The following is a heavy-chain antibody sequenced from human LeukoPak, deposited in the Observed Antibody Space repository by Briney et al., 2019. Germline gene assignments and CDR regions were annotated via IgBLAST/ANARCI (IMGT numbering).Heavy chain of an antibody. J-gene: IGHJ4*02. D-gene: IGHD3-3*01. CDR1: GYTLTELS. V-gene: IGHV1-24*01. CDR3: ATDKYDFWSGYYHY. CDR2: FDPEDGET. Sequence: GASVKVSCKVSGYTLTELSMHWVRQAPGKGLEWRGGFDPEDGETSYAQKFQGRVTMTEDTSTDTAYMELSSLRSEDTAVYYCATDKYDFWSGYYHYWGQGTLVTVSS.